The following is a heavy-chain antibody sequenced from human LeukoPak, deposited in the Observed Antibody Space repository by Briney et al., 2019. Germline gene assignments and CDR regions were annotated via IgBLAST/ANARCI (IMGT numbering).Heavy chain of an antibody. CDR2: IIPIFGTA. J-gene: IGHJ6*02. CDR3: ARDPLYGDYEYYYYYGMDV. Sequence: SVKVSCKASGGTFSSYAISWVRQAPGQGLEWMGGIIPIFGTANYAQKFQGRVTITADESTSTAYMEPSSLRSEDTAVYYCARDPLYGDYEYYYYYGMDVWGQGTTVTVSS. V-gene: IGHV1-69*01. CDR1: GGTFSSYA. D-gene: IGHD4-17*01.